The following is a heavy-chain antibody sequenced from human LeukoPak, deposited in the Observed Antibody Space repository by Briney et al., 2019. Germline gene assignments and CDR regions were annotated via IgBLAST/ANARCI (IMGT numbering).Heavy chain of an antibody. V-gene: IGHV1-8*01. D-gene: IGHD6-13*01. CDR3: ATLWSSSWYPY. J-gene: IGHJ4*02. CDR1: GYTFTSYD. CDR2: MNPNSGNT. Sequence: ASVKVSCKASGYTFTSYDINWVRQATGQGLEWMGWMNPNSGNTGCAQKFQGRVTMTRNTSISTAYMELSSLRSEDTAVYYCATLWSSSWYPYWGQGTLVTVSS.